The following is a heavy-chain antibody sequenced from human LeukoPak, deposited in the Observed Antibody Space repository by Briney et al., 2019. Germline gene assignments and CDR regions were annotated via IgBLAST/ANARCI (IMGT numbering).Heavy chain of an antibody. J-gene: IGHJ4*02. CDR3: AARPGEVAVPYDY. CDR2: ISRGGDVT. Sequence: GGSLRLSCAASGFTFSTYAMTWVRQAPGKGLEWVSLISRGGDVTYYADSVKGRFTISRHSSKNTLYLQMHSLRAEDTAVYYCAARPGEVAVPYDYWGQGTLVTVSS. D-gene: IGHD2-15*01. V-gene: IGHV3-23*01. CDR1: GFTFSTYA.